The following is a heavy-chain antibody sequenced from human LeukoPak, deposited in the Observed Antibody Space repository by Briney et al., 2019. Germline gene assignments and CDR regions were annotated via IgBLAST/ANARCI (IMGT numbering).Heavy chain of an antibody. V-gene: IGHV3-23*01. CDR1: GFIFIDYW. D-gene: IGHD5-24*01. Sequence: GGSLRLSCAASGFIFIDYWLSWVRQAPGKGLEWVSAISGSGGSTYYADSVKGRFTISRDNSKNTLYLQMNSLRAEDTAVYYCARWKVEMAIYYFDYWGQGTLVTVSS. CDR2: ISGSGGST. CDR3: ARWKVEMAIYYFDY. J-gene: IGHJ4*02.